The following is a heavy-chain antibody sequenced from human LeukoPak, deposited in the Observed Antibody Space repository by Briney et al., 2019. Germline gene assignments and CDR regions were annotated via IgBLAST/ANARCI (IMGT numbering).Heavy chain of an antibody. D-gene: IGHD1-26*01. CDR3: TRVPRGGTYFDY. V-gene: IGHV3-72*01. Sequence: GSLRLSCVASGFTFSDHYIDWVRQAPGKGLEWVGRSRNKANFYTTEHAASVKARFTISRDDSKNSLNLQMNSLKTEDTAVYYCTRVPRGGTYFDYWGQGTLVTVSS. CDR2: SRNKANFYTT. J-gene: IGHJ4*02. CDR1: GFTFSDHY.